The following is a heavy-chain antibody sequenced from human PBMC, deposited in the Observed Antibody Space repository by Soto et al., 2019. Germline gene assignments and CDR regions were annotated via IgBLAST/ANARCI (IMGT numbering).Heavy chain of an antibody. J-gene: IGHJ4*02. Sequence: EVQLVESGGGLVQPGGSLRLSCAASGFTLSSYWMSWVRQAPGKGLEWVANIKQDGSEKYYVDSVKGRFTISRDNAKNSLFLQMNSLRAEDTAVYYCARGFGRPWGQGTLVTVSS. D-gene: IGHD3-3*01. CDR3: ARGFGRP. V-gene: IGHV3-7*01. CDR1: GFTLSSYW. CDR2: IKQDGSEK.